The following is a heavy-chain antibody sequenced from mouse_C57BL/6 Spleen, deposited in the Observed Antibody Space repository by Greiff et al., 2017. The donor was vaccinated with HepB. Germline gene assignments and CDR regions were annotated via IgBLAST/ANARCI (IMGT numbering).Heavy chain of an antibody. V-gene: IGHV1-82*01. CDR2: IYPGDGDT. D-gene: IGHD1-1*01. CDR1: GYAFSSSW. CDR3: ARRNYGLGMDY. Sequence: QVQLKQSGPELVKPGASVKISCKASGYAFSSSWMNWVKQRPGKGLEWIGRIYPGDGDTNYNGKFKGKATLTADKSSSTAYMQLSSLTSEDSAVYFCARRNYGLGMDYWGQGTSVTVSS. J-gene: IGHJ4*01.